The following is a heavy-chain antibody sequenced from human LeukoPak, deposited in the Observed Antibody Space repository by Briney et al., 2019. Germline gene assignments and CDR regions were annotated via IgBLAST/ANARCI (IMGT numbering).Heavy chain of an antibody. CDR3: AREGRDTAVFDY. CDR1: GGSFRSGSYY. V-gene: IGHV4-61*02. D-gene: IGHD5-18*01. CDR2: NYTTGST. J-gene: IGHJ4*02. Sequence: PSETLSLTCTVSGGSFRSGSYYWTWSPQPAGMGLKWFGRNYTTGSTNYNPSLGSRVIISVDTSKNQFALNLNSVTAADTAMYYCAREGRDTAVFDYWGGGALVSVSS.